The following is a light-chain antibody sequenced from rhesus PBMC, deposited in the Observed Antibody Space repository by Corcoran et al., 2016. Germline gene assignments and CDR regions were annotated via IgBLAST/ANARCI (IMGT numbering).Light chain of an antibody. CDR2: MAY. Sequence: EIVMTQSPATLSLSPGETATLSCRASESVGSYLAWYQQKPGQAPKLLVHMAYFRATGNPDRFSGSGSRTEFTLTISSLEPEDVGVYHCQQYNDWLYSFGQGTKVEIK. CDR1: ESVGSY. J-gene: IGKJ2*01. CDR3: QQYNDWLYS. V-gene: IGKV3-40*03.